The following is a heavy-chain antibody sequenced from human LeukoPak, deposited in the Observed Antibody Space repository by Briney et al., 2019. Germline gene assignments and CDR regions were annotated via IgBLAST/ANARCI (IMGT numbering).Heavy chain of an antibody. Sequence: SVKVSCKASGYTLTGYYMHWVRQAPGQGLEWMGGIIPIFGTANYAQKFQGRVTITADESTSTAYMELSSLRSEDTAVYYCARVGHDYGGNPYYYYMDVWGKGTTVTISS. CDR2: IIPIFGTA. V-gene: IGHV1-69*13. D-gene: IGHD4-23*01. CDR3: ARVGHDYGGNPYYYYMDV. CDR1: GYTLTGYY. J-gene: IGHJ6*03.